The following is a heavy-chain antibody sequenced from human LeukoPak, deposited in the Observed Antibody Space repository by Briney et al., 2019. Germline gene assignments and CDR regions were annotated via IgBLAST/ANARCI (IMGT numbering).Heavy chain of an antibody. V-gene: IGHV3-21*01. CDR1: GFTFSSYS. Sequence: GGSLRLSCAASGFTFSSYSMNWVRQAPGKGLEWVSSISSSSSYIYSADSVKGRFTISRDNAKNSLYLQMNSLRAEDTAVYYCARDSCGGDCWNAFDIWGQGTMVTVSS. J-gene: IGHJ3*02. CDR2: ISSSSSYI. D-gene: IGHD2-21*02. CDR3: ARDSCGGDCWNAFDI.